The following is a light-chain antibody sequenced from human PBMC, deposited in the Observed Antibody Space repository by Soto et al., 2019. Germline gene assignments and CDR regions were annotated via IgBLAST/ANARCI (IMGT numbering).Light chain of an antibody. Sequence: EIVLTQSPGTLSLPPGERATLSCRASRDVSSGLLAWYQQRPGQAPRLLIYGASTRATGIPARFSGSGSGTEFTLTISSLQPEDFATYYCLQHNSYPRTFGQGTKVDIK. CDR1: RDVSSGL. V-gene: IGKV3-20*01. CDR2: GAS. CDR3: LQHNSYPRT. J-gene: IGKJ1*01.